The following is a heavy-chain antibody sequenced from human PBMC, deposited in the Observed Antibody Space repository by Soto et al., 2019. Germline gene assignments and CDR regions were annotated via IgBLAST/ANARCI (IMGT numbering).Heavy chain of an antibody. J-gene: IGHJ4*02. CDR1: WVASVNFGDH. V-gene: IGHV4-61*08. D-gene: IGHD3-10*01. Sequence: LSPPCAVVWVASVNFGDHRIFNRQPPGEGLEWIGYIYYSGDTNYNPSLKSRVTISADTSKNKFSLKLSSVTAADTAIYYCVRGLGLGSLLPCYLDCWGLRTLLTVHS. CDR3: VRGLGLGSLLPCYLDC. CDR2: IYYSGDT.